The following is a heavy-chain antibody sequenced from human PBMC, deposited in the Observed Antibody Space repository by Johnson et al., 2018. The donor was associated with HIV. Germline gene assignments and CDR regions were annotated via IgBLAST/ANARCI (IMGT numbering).Heavy chain of an antibody. J-gene: IGHJ3*02. D-gene: IGHD6-6*01. Sequence: QVRLVESGGGLVKPGKSLRLSCEASGFNFNHAWMSWVRQAPGKGLEWVAVISYDGSNKYYADSLKGRFTISRDNSKSTMYLQMNSLRAEHTAVYYCANGPIKDSRSSRGGAFEIWGQGTTVIVSS. CDR2: ISYDGSNK. CDR3: ANGPIKDSRSSRGGAFEI. CDR1: GFNFNHAW. V-gene: IGHV3-30*18.